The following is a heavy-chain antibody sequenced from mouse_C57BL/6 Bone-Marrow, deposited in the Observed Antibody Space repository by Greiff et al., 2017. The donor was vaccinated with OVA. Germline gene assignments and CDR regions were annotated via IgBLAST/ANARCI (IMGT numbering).Heavy chain of an antibody. CDR3: ARGDSSGFDY. Sequence: VQLQQSGAELVRPGTSVKVSCKASGYAFTNYLIEWVKQRPGQGLEWIGVINPGSGGTNYNEKFKGKATLTADKSSSTAYMRLSSLTSEDSAVYFCARGDSSGFDYWGQGTTLTVSS. CDR1: GYAFTNYL. CDR2: INPGSGGT. D-gene: IGHD3-2*02. J-gene: IGHJ2*01. V-gene: IGHV1-54*01.